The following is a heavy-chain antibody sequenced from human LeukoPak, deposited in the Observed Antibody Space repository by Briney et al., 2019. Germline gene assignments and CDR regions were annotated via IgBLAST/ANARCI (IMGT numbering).Heavy chain of an antibody. V-gene: IGHV3-23*01. J-gene: IGHJ4*02. CDR3: AKVDNSYDY. CDR1: GFTFSSYA. Sequence: GGSLRLSCAASGFTFSSYAMSWVRQAPGKGLEWVSIISGSGSGTYYADSVKGRFTISRDNSKNRLYLQINSLRAEDTAVYYYAKVDNSYDYWGQGTLVTVSS. CDR2: ISGSGSGT. D-gene: IGHD1-14*01.